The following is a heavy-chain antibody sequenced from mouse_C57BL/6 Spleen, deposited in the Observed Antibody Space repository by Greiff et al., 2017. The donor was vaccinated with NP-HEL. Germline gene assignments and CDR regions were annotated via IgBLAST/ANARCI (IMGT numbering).Heavy chain of an antibody. CDR2: INPSTGGT. D-gene: IGHD2-5*01. CDR3: AYYSNLAWFAY. J-gene: IGHJ3*01. Sequence: EVQLQQSGPELVKPGASVKISCKASGYSFTGYYMNWVKQSPEKSLEWIGEINPSTGGTTYNQKFKAKATLTVDKSSSTAYMQLKSLTSEDSAVYYCAYYSNLAWFAYWGKGTLVTVAA. V-gene: IGHV1-42*01. CDR1: GYSFTGYY.